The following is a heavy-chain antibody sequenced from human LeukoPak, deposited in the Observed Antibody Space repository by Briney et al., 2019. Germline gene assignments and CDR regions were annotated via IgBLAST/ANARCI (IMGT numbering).Heavy chain of an antibody. Sequence: GGSLRLSCSASGFTFSIYTMHWVRQAPGKGLEHVSAITSSGGSTDYADSVMGRFTISRGNSKNTLYLQMSSLRGEDTAMYYCVKENILTGRYPHSFDYWGQGTLVTVSS. CDR2: ITSSGGST. D-gene: IGHD3-9*01. CDR1: GFTFSIYT. CDR3: VKENILTGRYPHSFDY. J-gene: IGHJ4*02. V-gene: IGHV3-64D*06.